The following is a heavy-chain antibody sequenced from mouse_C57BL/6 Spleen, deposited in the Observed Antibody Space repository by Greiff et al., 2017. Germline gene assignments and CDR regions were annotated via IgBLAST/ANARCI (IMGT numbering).Heavy chain of an antibody. J-gene: IGHJ4*01. CDR1: GFTFSSYA. Sequence: EVKVVESGGGLVKPGGSLKLSCAASGFTFSSYAMSWVRQTPEKRLEWVATISDGGSYTYYPDNVKGRFTISRDNAKNNLYLQMSHLKSEDTAMYYCARGGGHYYAMDYWGQGTSVTVSS. V-gene: IGHV5-4*03. CDR2: ISDGGSYT. CDR3: ARGGGHYYAMDY.